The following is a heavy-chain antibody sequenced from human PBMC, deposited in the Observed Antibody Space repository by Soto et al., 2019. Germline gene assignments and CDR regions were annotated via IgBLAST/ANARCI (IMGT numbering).Heavy chain of an antibody. Sequence: GGSLRLSCAASGFTFSSYSMNWVRQAPGKGLEWVSYISSSSSTIYYADSVKGRFTISRDNAKNSLYLQMNSLRAEDTAVYYCARDLGGYYDSSGYAEYYFDYWGQGTLVTVSS. CDR1: GFTFSSYS. J-gene: IGHJ4*02. D-gene: IGHD3-22*01. CDR3: ARDLGGYYDSSGYAEYYFDY. CDR2: ISSSSSTI. V-gene: IGHV3-48*01.